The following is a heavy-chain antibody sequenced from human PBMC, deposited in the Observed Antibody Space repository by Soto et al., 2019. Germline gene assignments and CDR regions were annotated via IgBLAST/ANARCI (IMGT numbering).Heavy chain of an antibody. CDR2: IWDDGGNK. Sequence: AQLEESGGGVVQPGTSLRLSCSASSFSFSSSGMHWVRQPPGKGLEWVAAIWDDGGNKYYADSVRGRFTISRDNSKNILFLQMNSLRAEDTALYYCARSSGSYFAAFYDTWGQGTLVSVSS. CDR1: SFSFSSSG. D-gene: IGHD1-26*01. J-gene: IGHJ4*02. V-gene: IGHV3-33*01. CDR3: ARSSGSYFAAFYDT.